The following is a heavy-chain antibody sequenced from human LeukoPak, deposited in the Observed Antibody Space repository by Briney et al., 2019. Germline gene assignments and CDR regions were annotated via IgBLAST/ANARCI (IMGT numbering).Heavy chain of an antibody. D-gene: IGHD2-21*02. CDR2: INPSGGST. CDR3: AKGRSDFFAYYYLDV. Sequence: ASVKVSCKASGYTLTSNYIHLVPQAPGQGLEWTGLINPSGGSTTYAQKFQGRVTTTRDTSTSTVYMELTSLRSEDTAVYYCAKGRSDFFAYYYLDVWGKGTTVTVSS. J-gene: IGHJ6*03. V-gene: IGHV1-46*03. CDR1: GYTLTSNY.